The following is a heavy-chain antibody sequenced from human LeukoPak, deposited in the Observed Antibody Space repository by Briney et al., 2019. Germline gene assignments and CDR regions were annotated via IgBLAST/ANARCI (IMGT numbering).Heavy chain of an antibody. CDR2: ISSSSSTI. Sequence: GGSLRLSCAASGFTFSSYSMNWVRQAPGKGLEWVSYISSSSSTIYYADSVKGRFTISRDNAKNSLYLQMNSLRAEDTAVYYCAKMLTGIAAAGTEDWFDPWGQGTLVTVSS. CDR1: GFTFSSYS. V-gene: IGHV3-48*01. CDR3: AKMLTGIAAAGTEDWFDP. J-gene: IGHJ5*02. D-gene: IGHD6-13*01.